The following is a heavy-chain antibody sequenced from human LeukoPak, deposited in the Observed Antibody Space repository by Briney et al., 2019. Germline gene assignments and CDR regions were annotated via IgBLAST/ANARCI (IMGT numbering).Heavy chain of an antibody. CDR2: IIPIFGTT. Sequence: SVKVSCKASGASFSTYAVSWVRQVPGQGLEGMGRIIPIFGTTKYAQKFQGRVTITTDESTTTGYMELSSLESEDTAVYYCARGRNIAAPGGGDLDYWGQGTLVTVSS. V-gene: IGHV1-69*05. D-gene: IGHD5-12*01. J-gene: IGHJ4*02. CDR1: GASFSTYA. CDR3: ARGRNIAAPGGGDLDY.